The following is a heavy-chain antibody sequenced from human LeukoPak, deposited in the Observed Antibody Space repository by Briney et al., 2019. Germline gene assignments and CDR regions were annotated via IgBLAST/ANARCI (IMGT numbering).Heavy chain of an antibody. CDR2: IRYDGTNK. CDR3: ARMFGGTNRFDP. J-gene: IGHJ5*02. V-gene: IGHV3-30*02. CDR1: GFTFSRFG. D-gene: IGHD3-10*02. Sequence: SGGSLRLSCAASGFTFSRFGMHWVRQAPGKGLEWVSFIRYDGTNKNYADPVKGRFTISRDNAKNTVYLEMNSLRAEDTAVYYCARMFGGTNRFDPWGQGTLVTVSS.